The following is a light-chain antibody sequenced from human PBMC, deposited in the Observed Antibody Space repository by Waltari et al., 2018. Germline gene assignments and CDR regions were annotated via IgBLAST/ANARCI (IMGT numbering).Light chain of an antibody. J-gene: IGLJ2*01. Sequence: VLTQPPSASGTPGQTITISCSGGTSDVGSNFVYWYQQFPGGAPKPVIIRDARRPSGAPDRFSGHKSGTSASLTITGLRSEDEAYYYCASGDDRLSGPHVIFGGGTKVTVL. CDR3: ASGDDRLSGPHVI. CDR2: RDA. CDR1: TSDVGSNF. V-gene: IGLV1-47*01.